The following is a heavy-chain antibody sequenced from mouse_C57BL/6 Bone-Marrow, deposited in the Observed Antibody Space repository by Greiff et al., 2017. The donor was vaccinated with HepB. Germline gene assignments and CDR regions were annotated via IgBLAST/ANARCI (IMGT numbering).Heavy chain of an antibody. V-gene: IGHV5-6*03. CDR3: AISYYFDY. CDR2: ISSGGSYT. CDR1: GFTFSSYA. Sequence: EVKLVESGGGLVKPGGSLKLSCAASGFTFSSYAMSWVRQTPEKRLEWVATISSGGSYTYYPDSVKGRFTISRDNAKNTLYLQMSSLKSEDTAMYYCAISYYFDYWGQGTTLTVSS. J-gene: IGHJ2*01.